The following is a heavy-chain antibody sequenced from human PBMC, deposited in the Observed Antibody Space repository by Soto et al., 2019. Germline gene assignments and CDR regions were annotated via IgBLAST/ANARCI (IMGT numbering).Heavy chain of an antibody. D-gene: IGHD4-17*01. V-gene: IGHV3-11*01. Sequence: GSLRLSWAASGFTFSDYYMSWIRQAPGKGLEWVSYISTSGSTINYADSVKGRFTISRDNSKNTLYLQMNSLRAEDTAVYYCAKDPHGDYLLNWFDPWGQGIQVTVSS. CDR1: GFTFSDYY. CDR3: AKDPHGDYLLNWFDP. CDR2: ISTSGSTI. J-gene: IGHJ5*02.